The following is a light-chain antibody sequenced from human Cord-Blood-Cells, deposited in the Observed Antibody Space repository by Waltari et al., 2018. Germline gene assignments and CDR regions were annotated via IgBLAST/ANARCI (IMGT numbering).Light chain of an antibody. V-gene: IGLV2-11*01. CDR3: CSYAGSYTYV. CDR2: DVS. J-gene: IGLJ1*01. Sequence: SAMTQPRSVSGSPGQPVTIHCPGTSSDVGGYNYVSWSQQHPGKAPKLMIYDVSKRPSGVPDRFSGSKSGNTASLTISGLQAEDEADYYCCSYAGSYTYVFGTGTKVTVL. CDR1: SSDVGGYNY.